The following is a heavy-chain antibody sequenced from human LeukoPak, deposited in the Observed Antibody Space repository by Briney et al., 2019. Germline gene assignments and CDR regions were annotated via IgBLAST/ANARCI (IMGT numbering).Heavy chain of an antibody. Sequence: ASVKVSCKASGYTFTSYGISWVRQAPGQGLEWMGWISAYNGNTNYAQKLQGRVTMTTDTSTGTAYMELRSLRSDDTAVYYCARVRNPRELPYSIIDYWGQGTLVTVSS. D-gene: IGHD1-26*01. CDR2: ISAYNGNT. J-gene: IGHJ4*02. CDR1: GYTFTSYG. CDR3: ARVRNPRELPYSIIDY. V-gene: IGHV1-18*01.